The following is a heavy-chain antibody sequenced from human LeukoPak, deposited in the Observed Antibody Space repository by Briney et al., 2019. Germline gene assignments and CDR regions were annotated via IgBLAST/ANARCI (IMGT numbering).Heavy chain of an antibody. Sequence: SETLSLTCAAYGGSFSGYYWSWIRQPPGKGLEWIGEINHSGSTSYNPPLKSRVIISVDTSKNQFSLKLTSVTAADTALYYCARDFGRWIQSKPPYLDYWGQGLLVTVSS. J-gene: IGHJ4*02. CDR2: INHSGST. V-gene: IGHV4-34*01. CDR3: ARDFGRWIQSKPPYLDY. D-gene: IGHD5-24*01. CDR1: GGSFSGYY.